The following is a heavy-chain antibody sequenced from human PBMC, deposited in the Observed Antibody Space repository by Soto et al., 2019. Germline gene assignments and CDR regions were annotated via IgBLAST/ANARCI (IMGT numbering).Heavy chain of an antibody. J-gene: IGHJ4*02. CDR2: INPSGGST. CDR3: ARASYFYDSREGATTCLDY. D-gene: IGHD3-22*01. V-gene: IGHV1-46*01. Sequence: GASVKVSCKASGYTFTSYYMHWVRQAPGQGLEWMGIINPSGGSTSYAQKFQGRVTMTRDTSTSTAYMELSSLRSEDTAVYYCARASYFYDSREGATTCLDYWGQGTLVTVSS. CDR1: GYTFTSYY.